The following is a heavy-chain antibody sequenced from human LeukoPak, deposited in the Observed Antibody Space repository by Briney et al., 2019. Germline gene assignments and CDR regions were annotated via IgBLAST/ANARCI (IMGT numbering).Heavy chain of an antibody. CDR3: ARDPGGSYYYYYYMDV. D-gene: IGHD1-26*01. J-gene: IGHJ6*03. Sequence: ASVKVSCKASGYTFTSYGISWVRQAPGQGLEWMGWISAYNGNTNYAQKLQGRVTMTRDTSISTAYMELSRLRSDDTAVYYCARDPGGSYYYYYYMDVWGKGTTVTVSS. V-gene: IGHV1-18*01. CDR1: GYTFTSYG. CDR2: ISAYNGNT.